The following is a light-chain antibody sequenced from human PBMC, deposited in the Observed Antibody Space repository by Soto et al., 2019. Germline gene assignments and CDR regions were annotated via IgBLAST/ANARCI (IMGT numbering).Light chain of an antibody. CDR3: QQYNSYST. Sequence: DIQMTQSPSTLSASVGDRVTITCRASQSISSWLAWYQQKPGRAPKLLIYKAYSLESGVPSRFSGSGSGTEFTLTISCLQPDDFATYSCQQYNSYSTFGQGTKLEIK. CDR2: KAY. J-gene: IGKJ2*01. CDR1: QSISSW. V-gene: IGKV1-5*03.